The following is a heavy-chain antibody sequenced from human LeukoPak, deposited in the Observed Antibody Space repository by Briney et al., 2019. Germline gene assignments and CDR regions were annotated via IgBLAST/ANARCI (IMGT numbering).Heavy chain of an antibody. CDR3: AKQLGYCSDGSCYFLY. V-gene: IGHV3-23*01. J-gene: IGHJ4*02. CDR2: ISNNGGYT. Sequence: GGSLRLSCAASGFTFSSSAISWVRQAPGKGLEWVSAISNNGGYTYYADSVQGRFTISRDNSKSTLCLQMNSLRAEDTAVYYCAKQLGYCSDGSCYFLYWGQGTLVTVSS. CDR1: GFTFSSSA. D-gene: IGHD2-15*01.